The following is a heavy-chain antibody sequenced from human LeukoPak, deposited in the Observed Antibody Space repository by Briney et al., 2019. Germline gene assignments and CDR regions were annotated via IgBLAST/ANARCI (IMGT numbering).Heavy chain of an antibody. J-gene: IGHJ3*02. CDR3: TGGGWSTDAFDI. CDR1: GFTVSSNY. V-gene: IGHV3-23*01. CDR2: VSGTGGST. D-gene: IGHD6-19*01. Sequence: GGSLRLSCAASGFTVSSNYMSWVRQAPGKGLEWVSSVSGTGGSTNYADSVKGRFTISRDNSKNTLYLQMNSLRAEDTAIYYCTGGGWSTDAFDIWGQGTVVTVSS.